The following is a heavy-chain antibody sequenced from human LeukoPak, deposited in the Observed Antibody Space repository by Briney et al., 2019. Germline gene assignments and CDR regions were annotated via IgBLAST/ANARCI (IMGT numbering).Heavy chain of an antibody. J-gene: IGHJ6*03. CDR2: IYYSGST. Sequence: PSETLSLTCTVSGGSISSSGYYWGWIRQPPGKGLEWIGSIYYSGSTYYNPSLKSRVTISVDMSKNQFSLKLSSVTAADTAVYYCARAAYYYYYMDVWGKGTTVTVSS. CDR3: ARAAYYYYYMDV. CDR1: GGSISSSGYY. V-gene: IGHV4-39*07.